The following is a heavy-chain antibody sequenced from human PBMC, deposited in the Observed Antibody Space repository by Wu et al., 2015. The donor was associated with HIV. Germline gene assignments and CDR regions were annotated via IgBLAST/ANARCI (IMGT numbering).Heavy chain of an antibody. D-gene: IGHD1-26*01. Sequence: QVQLVQSGAEVKKPGASVKVSCKTSGYTFTDNYIHWVRQATGQGLEWMGWINPNSGGSKSPQKFQGRVTMTRDTSVSTVYLELTRLKFDDTAIYYCTKDYGIVGSTLPEYFQHWARAPWSPSPQ. CDR3: TKDYGIVGSTLPEYFQH. CDR2: INPNSGGS. CDR1: GYTFTDNY. V-gene: IGHV1-2*02. J-gene: IGHJ1*01.